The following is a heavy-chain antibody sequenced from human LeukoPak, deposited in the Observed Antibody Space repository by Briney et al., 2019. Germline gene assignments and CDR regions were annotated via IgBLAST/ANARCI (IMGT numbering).Heavy chain of an antibody. CDR1: GGSLSSGGYY. D-gene: IGHD3-22*01. J-gene: IGHJ4*02. V-gene: IGHV4-31*03. CDR2: IYYSGST. Sequence: SETLSLTCTVSGGSLSSGGYYWRWLRQPPGKGLEWLGYIYYSGSTYYNPSLKSRVTISVDTSKNELSLKLSSVTAADTAVYYCARVRYYYDSSGYYSKLYYFDYWGQGTLVTVSS. CDR3: ARVRYYYDSSGYYSKLYYFDY.